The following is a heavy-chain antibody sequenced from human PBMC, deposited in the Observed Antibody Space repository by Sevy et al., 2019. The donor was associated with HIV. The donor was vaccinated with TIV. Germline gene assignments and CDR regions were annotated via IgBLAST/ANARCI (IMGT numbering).Heavy chain of an antibody. D-gene: IGHD2-2*01. Sequence: SETLSLTCAVSGYSIRSGYYWGWIRQSPGKGLEWIGSIYESGRTFYNPSLESRVTMSVDTSKNQFSLQVNSVTAADTAVYYGARLRDILVIPAGGYFDYWGQGTLVTVSS. CDR3: ARLRDILVIPAGGYFDY. V-gene: IGHV4-38-2*01. CDR1: GYSIRSGYY. CDR2: IYESGRT. J-gene: IGHJ4*02.